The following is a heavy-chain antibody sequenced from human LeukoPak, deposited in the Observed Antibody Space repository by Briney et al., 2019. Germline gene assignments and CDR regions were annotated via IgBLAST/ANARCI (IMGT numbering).Heavy chain of an antibody. V-gene: IGHV4-34*01. Sequence: PSETLSLTCAVYGGSLSGYYWSWIRQPPGKGLEWIGEINHSGSTNYNPSLKSRVTISVDTSKNQFSLKLSSVTAADTAVYYCARDYGYCSSTSCYSGGFDYWGQGTLVTVSS. CDR3: ARDYGYCSSTSCYSGGFDY. CDR1: GGSLSGYY. CDR2: INHSGST. D-gene: IGHD2-2*02. J-gene: IGHJ4*02.